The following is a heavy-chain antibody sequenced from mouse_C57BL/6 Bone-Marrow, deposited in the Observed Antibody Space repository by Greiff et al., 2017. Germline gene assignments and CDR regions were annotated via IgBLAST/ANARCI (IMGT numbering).Heavy chain of an antibody. V-gene: IGHV5-6*01. CDR1: GFTFSSYG. J-gene: IGHJ2*01. CDR3: ARHLDY. Sequence: EVQRVDSGGDLVKPGGSLKLSCAASGFTFSSYGMSWVRQTPDKRLEWVATISSGGSYTYYPDSVKGRFTISRDNAKNTLYLQMSSLKSEDTAMYYCARHLDYWGQGTTLTVSS. CDR2: ISSGGSYT.